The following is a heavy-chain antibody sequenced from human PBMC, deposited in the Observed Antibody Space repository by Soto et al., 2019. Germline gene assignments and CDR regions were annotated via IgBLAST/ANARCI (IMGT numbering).Heavy chain of an antibody. CDR3: TRGRFDRLLWIDY. CDR1: GYTFTGQF. V-gene: IGHV1-2*02. D-gene: IGHD3-10*01. CDR2: INPNSGAA. J-gene: IGHJ4*02. Sequence: QVQLVQSGAEVKKPGASVKVSCKAIGYTFTGQFIHWVRRAPGQGLEWMGWINPNSGAANFAQKFQGRVTMTRDTSINTAYMELRSLRSDDTAMYYCTRGRFDRLLWIDYWGQGTLVTVSS.